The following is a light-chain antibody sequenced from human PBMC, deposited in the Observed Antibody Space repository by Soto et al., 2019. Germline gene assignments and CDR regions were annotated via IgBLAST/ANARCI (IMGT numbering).Light chain of an antibody. CDR2: EGS. J-gene: IGLJ2*01. V-gene: IGLV2-23*01. Sequence: QSALTQPASVSGSPGQSITISCTGTSSDVGNYNLVSWYQQHPGKAPKLMIYEGSKRPSGVSNRFSGSKSGNTASLTISGLQAEDEADYYCCSYAGSSIHEVFGGGTKLTVL. CDR3: CSYAGSSIHEV. CDR1: SSDVGNYNL.